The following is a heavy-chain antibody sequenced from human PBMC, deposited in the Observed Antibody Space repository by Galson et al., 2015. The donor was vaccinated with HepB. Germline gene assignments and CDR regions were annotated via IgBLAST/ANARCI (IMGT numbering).Heavy chain of an antibody. CDR3: ARDNTYSSGWYGRNGIGV. CDR2: ISSSSSTI. J-gene: IGHJ6*02. V-gene: IGHV3-48*02. Sequence: SLRLSCAASGFTFSSYSMNWVRQAPGKGLEWVSYISSSSSTIYYADSVKGRFTISRDNAKNSLYLQMNSLRDEDTAVYYCARDNTYSSGWYGRNGIGVWGQGTTVTVSS. CDR1: GFTFSSYS. D-gene: IGHD6-19*01.